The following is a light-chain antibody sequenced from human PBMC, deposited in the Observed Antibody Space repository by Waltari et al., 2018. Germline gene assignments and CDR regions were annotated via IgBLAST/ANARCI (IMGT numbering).Light chain of an antibody. Sequence: DIVMTQSPDSLTLSLGERATINCWSSQSLLYSSNNKNYLAWYQQKPGQPPKLLIYWASTRESGVPDLFSGSGSGTDFTFTISSLQAEDVAVYYCQQYFSSPLTFGGGTKVEIK. V-gene: IGKV4-1*01. J-gene: IGKJ4*01. CDR3: QQYFSSPLT. CDR1: QSLLYSSNNKNY. CDR2: WAS.